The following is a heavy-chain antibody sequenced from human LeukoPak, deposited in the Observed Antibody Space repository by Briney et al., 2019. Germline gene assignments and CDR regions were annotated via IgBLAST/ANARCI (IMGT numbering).Heavy chain of an antibody. CDR1: GFTFSSYS. J-gene: IGHJ4*02. CDR2: ISSSSSTI. D-gene: IGHD3-22*01. Sequence: PGGSLRLSCAASGFTFSSYSMNWVRQAPGKRLEWVSYISSSSSTIYYADSVKGRFTISRDNAKNSLYLQMNSLRAEDTAVYYCARDFDRWLSYFDYGGQGTLVTVSS. CDR3: ARDFDRWLSYFDY. V-gene: IGHV3-48*01.